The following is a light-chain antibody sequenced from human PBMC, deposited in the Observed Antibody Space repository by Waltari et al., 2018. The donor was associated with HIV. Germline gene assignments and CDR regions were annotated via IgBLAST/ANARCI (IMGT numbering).Light chain of an antibody. CDR1: QGISNS. CDR3: QQYYSTPPT. J-gene: IGKJ1*01. CDR2: AAS. Sequence: DIQMTQSPSSLSASVGNRVTITCRASQGISNSLAWYQHKPGKSPKILLYAASRLESGVPSRFSGSGSGTEYTLSISILQPEDFATYYCQQYYSTPPTFGQVTKVEIK. V-gene: IGKV1-NL1*01.